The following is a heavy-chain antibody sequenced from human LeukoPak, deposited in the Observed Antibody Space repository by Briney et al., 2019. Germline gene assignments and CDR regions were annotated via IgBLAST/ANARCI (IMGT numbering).Heavy chain of an antibody. Sequence: PGGSLRLSCAASGFTFSSYSMNWVRQAPGKGLEWVSSISSSSSYMYYADSVKGRFTIPRDNAKNSLYLQMNSLRAEDTAVYYCARMLGDYDAFDIWGQGTMVTVSS. V-gene: IGHV3-21*01. CDR2: ISSSSSYM. CDR1: GFTFSSYS. CDR3: ARMLGDYDAFDI. J-gene: IGHJ3*02. D-gene: IGHD4-17*01.